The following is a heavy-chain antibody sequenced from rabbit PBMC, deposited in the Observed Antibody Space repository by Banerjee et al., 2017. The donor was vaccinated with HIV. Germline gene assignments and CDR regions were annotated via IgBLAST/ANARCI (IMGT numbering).Heavy chain of an antibody. CDR3: TRLYDYYTRYFTL. V-gene: IGHV1S45*01. CDR1: GFSLSNNYV. Sequence: QEQLEESGGDLVKPEGSLTLTCTASGFSLSNNYVMCWVRQAPGKGLEWIGCIGAGSSGITYYASWAKGRFTLSKTSSTTVTLQMTSLTAADTATYFCTRLYDYYTRYFTLWGPGTLVTVS. D-gene: IGHD8-1*01. CDR2: IGAGSSGIT. J-gene: IGHJ4*01.